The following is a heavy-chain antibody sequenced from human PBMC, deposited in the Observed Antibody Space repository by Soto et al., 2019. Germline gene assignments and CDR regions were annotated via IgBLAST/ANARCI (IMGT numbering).Heavy chain of an antibody. V-gene: IGHV4-59*01. CDR2: VYYTGTT. J-gene: IGHJ5*01. Sequence: PSETLSLTCSVSNASITSSYWNWIRQPPGKGLEWIGFVYYTGTTKYNPSLKGRVTISVDMSKNQFSLKLTSVTTADTAFYFCARDFAGRGPFDPWGQGTLVTVSS. D-gene: IGHD3-10*01. CDR1: NASITSSY. CDR3: ARDFAGRGPFDP.